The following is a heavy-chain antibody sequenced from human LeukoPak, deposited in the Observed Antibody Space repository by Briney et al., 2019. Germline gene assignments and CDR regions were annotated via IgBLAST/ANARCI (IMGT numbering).Heavy chain of an antibody. V-gene: IGHV3-7*01. CDR2: IKQDGSEK. CDR3: ATSNWGSNY. J-gene: IGHJ4*02. CDR1: GFTFSNYW. D-gene: IGHD7-27*01. Sequence: HPGGSLRLSCAASGFTFSNYWISWFRQAPGKGLEWLANIKQDGSEKYYVDSVKGRFTISRDNAKNSVHLQMYNLRAEDTAVYYCATSNWGSNYWGQGTLVTVSS.